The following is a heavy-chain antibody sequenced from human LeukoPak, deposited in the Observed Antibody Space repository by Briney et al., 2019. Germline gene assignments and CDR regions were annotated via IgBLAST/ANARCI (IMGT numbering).Heavy chain of an antibody. J-gene: IGHJ4*02. CDR1: GGSISSSSYY. V-gene: IGHV4-39*01. CDR3: ARRDIVTTINT. D-gene: IGHD5-12*01. Sequence: SETLSLTCTVSGGSISSSSYYWAWIRQPPGKGLEWIGSIFYSGTTFYNPSLKSRVAIFVDTSKNQFSLKLNSVTAADTAVYYCARRDIVTTINTWGQGTLVTVSS. CDR2: IFYSGTT.